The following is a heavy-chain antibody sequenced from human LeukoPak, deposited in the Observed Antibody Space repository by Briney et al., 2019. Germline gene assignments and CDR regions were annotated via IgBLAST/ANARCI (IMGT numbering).Heavy chain of an antibody. CDR3: AKDCNPSCYLCGGFDP. Sequence: GGSLRLSCAASGFPFSSSAMTWVRQAPGKGLEWVSGISKSGYDTNYADSAKGRFTISRDNSKNTLFLQMNSLRAEDTAVYYCAKDCNPSCYLCGGFDPWGQGTLVTVSS. CDR2: ISKSGYDT. D-gene: IGHD2-2*01. J-gene: IGHJ5*02. CDR1: GFPFSSSA. V-gene: IGHV3-23*01.